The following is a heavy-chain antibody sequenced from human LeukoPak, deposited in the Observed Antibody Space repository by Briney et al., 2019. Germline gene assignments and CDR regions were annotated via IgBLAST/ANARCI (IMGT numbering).Heavy chain of an antibody. CDR2: INAGNGNT. CDR3: ARETTAPNTGHGMDV. CDR1: GYTFTSYA. D-gene: IGHD4-11*01. V-gene: IGHV1-3*01. J-gene: IGHJ6*02. Sequence: ASVKVSCKASGYTFTSYAMHWVRQAPGQRLEWMGWINAGNGNTKYSQKFQGRVTITRDTSASTAYMELSSLRSEDTAVHYCARETTAPNTGHGMDVWGQGTTVTVSS.